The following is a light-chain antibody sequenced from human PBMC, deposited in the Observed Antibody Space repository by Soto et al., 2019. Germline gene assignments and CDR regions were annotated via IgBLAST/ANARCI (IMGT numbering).Light chain of an antibody. CDR1: SGSIASSY. J-gene: IGLJ2*01. CDR3: QSYDSSNMI. Sequence: NFMLTQPHSVSGSPGKTVTIPCTRSSGSIASSYVQWYQQRPGSAPTTVVCEDNQRPSGVPDRFSGSIDSSSNSASLTISGLKTEDEADYYCQSYDSSNMIFGGGTQLTVL. CDR2: EDN. V-gene: IGLV6-57*04.